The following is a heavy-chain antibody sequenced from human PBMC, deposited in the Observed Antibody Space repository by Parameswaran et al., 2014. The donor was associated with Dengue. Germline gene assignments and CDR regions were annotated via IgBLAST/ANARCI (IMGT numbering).Heavy chain of an antibody. D-gene: IGHD2-2*01. CDR3: ARRDVVVPSAGDV. J-gene: IGHJ6*02. V-gene: IGHV1-18*01. Sequence: ASVKVSCKASGYTFITYGITWVRQAPGQGLEWMGWISAYNGNTNYAQKLQGRITMTTDTSTSTAYMELRSLRSDDTAVYYCARRDVVVPSAGDVWGQGTTVTVSS. CDR1: GYTFITYG. CDR2: ISAYNGNT.